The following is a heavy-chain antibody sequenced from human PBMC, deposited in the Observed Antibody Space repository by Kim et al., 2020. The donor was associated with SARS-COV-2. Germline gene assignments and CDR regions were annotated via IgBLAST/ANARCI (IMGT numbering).Heavy chain of an antibody. J-gene: IGHJ6*02. CDR2: IYYSGST. CDR1: GGSISSSSYY. CDR3: AGITMVRGTYQNYYYGMDV. D-gene: IGHD3-10*01. Sequence: SETLSLTCTVSGGSISSSSYYWGWIRQPPGKGLEWIGSIYYSGSTYYNPSLKSRVTISVDTSKNQFSLKLSSVTAADTAVYYCAGITMVRGTYQNYYYGMDVWGQGTTGTVSS. V-gene: IGHV4-39*01.